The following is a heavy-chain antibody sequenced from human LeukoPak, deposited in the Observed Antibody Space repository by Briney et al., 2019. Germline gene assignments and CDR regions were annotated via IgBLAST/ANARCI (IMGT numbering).Heavy chain of an antibody. J-gene: IGHJ6*04. D-gene: IGHD3-3*02. CDR2: ISHDGLND. V-gene: IGHV3-30*10. CDR3: ARVAAITSYHFNYMDV. Sequence: GGSLRLSCAASGFTFRRHIMVWVRQAPGKGLEWVALISHDGLNDFYIDSVKGRFTISRDTSKNTLSLQMHSLRTEDTAVYFCARVAAITSYHFNYMDVWGKGTTVTVSS. CDR1: GFTFRRHI.